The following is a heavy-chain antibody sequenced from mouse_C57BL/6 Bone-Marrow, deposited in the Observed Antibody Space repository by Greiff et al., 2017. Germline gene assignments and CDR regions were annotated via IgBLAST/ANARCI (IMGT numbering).Heavy chain of an antibody. CDR2: IYPGNSDT. CDR3: TPLYDGYYLDY. Sequence: VHVKQSGTVLARPGASVKMSCKTSGYTFTSYWMHWVKQRPGQGLEWIGAIYPGNSDTSYNQKFKGKAKLTAVTSASTAYMELSSLTNEDSAVYYCTPLYDGYYLDYWGQGTTLTVSS. V-gene: IGHV1-5*01. J-gene: IGHJ2*01. D-gene: IGHD2-3*01. CDR1: GYTFTSYW.